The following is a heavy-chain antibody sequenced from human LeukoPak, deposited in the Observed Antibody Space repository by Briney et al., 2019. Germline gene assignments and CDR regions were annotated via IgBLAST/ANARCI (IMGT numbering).Heavy chain of an antibody. CDR3: ARAVGAGAHDAFDI. J-gene: IGHJ3*02. Sequence: PGGSLRLSCAASGFSFSDAWMSWVRQAPGKGLEWVSGINWNGGSTGYADSVKGRFTISRDNAKNSLYLQMNSLRAEDTALYYCARAVGAGAHDAFDIWGQGTMVTVSS. CDR2: INWNGGST. CDR1: GFSFSDAW. D-gene: IGHD1-26*01. V-gene: IGHV3-20*04.